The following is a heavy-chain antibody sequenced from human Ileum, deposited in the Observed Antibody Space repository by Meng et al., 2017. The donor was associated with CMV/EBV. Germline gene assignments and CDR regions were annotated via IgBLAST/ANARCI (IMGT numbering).Heavy chain of an antibody. D-gene: IGHD3-22*01. CDR2: ISRDNTYT. CDR3: ARGHYDSF. J-gene: IGHJ4*02. Sequence: HVSLVEFGVDLVKPVGSLRLSCGASGFSFSDFHMNWIRQAPGKGPECVSFISRDNTYTNYADSVKGRFTISRDNAKNLLFLQMNSLRVEDTALYYCARGHYDSFWGRGTLVTVSS. CDR1: GFSFSDFH. V-gene: IGHV3-11*06.